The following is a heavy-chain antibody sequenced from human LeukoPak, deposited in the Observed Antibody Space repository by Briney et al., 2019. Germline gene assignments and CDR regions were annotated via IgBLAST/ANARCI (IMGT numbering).Heavy chain of an antibody. CDR2: ISYDGSNK. Sequence: PGGSLRLSCAASGFTFSSYAMHWVRQAPGKGLEWVAVISYDGSNKYYADSVKGRFTISRDNSKNTLYLQMNSLRAEDTAVYYCARQAVAGTSGPDYWGHGTLVTVSS. CDR1: GFTFSSYA. V-gene: IGHV3-30*04. D-gene: IGHD6-19*01. CDR3: ARQAVAGTSGPDY. J-gene: IGHJ4*01.